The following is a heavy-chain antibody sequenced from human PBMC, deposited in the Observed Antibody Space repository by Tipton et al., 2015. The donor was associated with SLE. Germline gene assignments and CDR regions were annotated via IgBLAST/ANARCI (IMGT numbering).Heavy chain of an antibody. CDR2: IYYSGNT. V-gene: IGHV4-59*01. Sequence: TLSLTCTVSGGSISNYYWSWIRQPPGKRVEWVGYIYYSGNTNYNPSLKNRVTISLDTSKNQFSLKLNSVTAADTAVYFCARGVAATTYFYYSNMDLWGKGTTVTVSS. CDR3: ARGVAATTYFYYSNMDL. D-gene: IGHD1-26*01. J-gene: IGHJ6*03. CDR1: GGSISNYY.